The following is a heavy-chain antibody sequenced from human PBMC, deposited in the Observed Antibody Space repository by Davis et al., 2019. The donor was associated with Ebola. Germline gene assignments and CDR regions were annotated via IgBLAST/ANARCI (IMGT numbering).Heavy chain of an antibody. D-gene: IGHD5-12*01. CDR2: IYHSGST. CDR3: TRGRDIVATIPDY. V-gene: IGHV4-30-2*01. Sequence: PSETLSLTCDVSGGSINSGSNSWSWIRQPPGKGLEWIGNIYHSGSTYYNPSLKSRVTITVDRSKNQFPLKLSSVTAADTAVYYCTRGRDIVATIPDYWGQGTLVTVSS. CDR1: GGSINSGSNS. J-gene: IGHJ4*02.